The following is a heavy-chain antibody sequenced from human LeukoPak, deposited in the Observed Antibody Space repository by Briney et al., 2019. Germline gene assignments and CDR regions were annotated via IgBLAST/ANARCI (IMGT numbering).Heavy chain of an antibody. J-gene: IGHJ4*02. V-gene: IGHV4-61*02. CDR3: ARGVTVVNFDF. Sequence: KSSETLSLTCTVSGGSISSSSYYWSWIRQPAGKGLEWIGRIYTSGSINYNPSLESRVTISVDTSKNQFSLKLSSVTAADTAVYYCARGVTVVNFDFWGQGTLVTVSS. CDR1: GGSISSSSYY. CDR2: IYTSGSI. D-gene: IGHD4-23*01.